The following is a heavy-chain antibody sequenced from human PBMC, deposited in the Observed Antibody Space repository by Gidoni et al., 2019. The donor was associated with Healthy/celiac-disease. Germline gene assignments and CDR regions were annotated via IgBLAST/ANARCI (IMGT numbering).Heavy chain of an antibody. D-gene: IGHD2-15*01. V-gene: IGHV1-46*01. CDR3: ARDGYCSGGSCYGDFDY. Sequence: QVQLVQSGAEVKKPGASVKVSCKASGYTFTSYYMHWVRQAPGQGLEWMGIINPSGGSTSYAQKFQGRVTMTRDTSTSTVYMELSSLRSEDTAVYYCARDGYCSGGSCYGDFDYWGQGTLVTVSS. CDR2: INPSGGST. CDR1: GYTFTSYY. J-gene: IGHJ4*02.